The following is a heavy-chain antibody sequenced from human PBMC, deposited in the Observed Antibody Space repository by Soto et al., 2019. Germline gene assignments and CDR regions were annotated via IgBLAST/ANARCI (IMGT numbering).Heavy chain of an antibody. J-gene: IGHJ4*02. D-gene: IGHD3-22*01. CDR1: GFTFSSYS. Sequence: GESLKISCAASGFTFSSYSMNWVRQAPGKGPEWVSYISRSSSTTYYADSVKGRFTISRDNAKSSLYLQMNSLRDEDTALYYCASSSDYYDSSGYYVLYFDYWGQGNMVTVSS. V-gene: IGHV3-48*02. CDR3: ASSSDYYDSSGYYVLYFDY. CDR2: ISRSSSTT.